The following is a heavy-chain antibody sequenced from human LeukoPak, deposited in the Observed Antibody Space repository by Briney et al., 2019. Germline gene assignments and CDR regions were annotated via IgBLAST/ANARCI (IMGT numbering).Heavy chain of an antibody. V-gene: IGHV3-53*01. Sequence: GGSLRLSCAASGFFVSSNYMSWVRQAPGKGLEWVSVTYSGGGSIYYADSVKGRFTISRDNSKNTVYLQMNSLRAEDTAVYYCARSPYYMDVWGNGTTVTVSS. J-gene: IGHJ6*03. CDR3: ARSPYYMDV. CDR2: TYSGGGSI. CDR1: GFFVSSNY.